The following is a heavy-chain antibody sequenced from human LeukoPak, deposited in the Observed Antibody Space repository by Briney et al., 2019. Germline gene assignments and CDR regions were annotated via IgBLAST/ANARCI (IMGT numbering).Heavy chain of an antibody. CDR2: VHSNGDT. CDR1: GASIRTYF. D-gene: IGHD3-16*02. J-gene: IGHJ4*02. Sequence: SETLSLTCTVSGASIRTYFWSWFRQPAGKGLEWIGRVHSNGDTYYNPTLESRVTVSMDTSKNQFALNLTSLTAADTAVYYCARDIGLAHWGQGTLVTVSS. V-gene: IGHV4-4*07. CDR3: ARDIGLAH.